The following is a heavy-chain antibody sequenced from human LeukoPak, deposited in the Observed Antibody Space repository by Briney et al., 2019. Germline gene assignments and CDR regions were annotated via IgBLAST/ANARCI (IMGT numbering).Heavy chain of an antibody. CDR3: ARGIGYCSGGSCEGYYYYYGMDV. CDR1: GFTFSNYA. Sequence: GGSLRLSCAASGFTFSNYAILWVRQAPGKGLEWVAVISYDGSSKNFADSVKGRFTISRDNSKNTLYLQMNSLRAEDTAMYYCARGIGYCSGGSCEGYYYYYGMDVWGQGTTVTVSS. CDR2: ISYDGSSK. J-gene: IGHJ6*02. V-gene: IGHV3-30-3*01. D-gene: IGHD2-15*01.